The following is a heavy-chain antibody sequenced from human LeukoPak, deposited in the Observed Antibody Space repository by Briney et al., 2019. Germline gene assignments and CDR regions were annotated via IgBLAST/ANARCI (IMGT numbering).Heavy chain of an antibody. CDR2: IYYSGST. CDR3: VRNVTETTMGGGSNWFDP. J-gene: IGHJ5*02. V-gene: IGHV4-39*01. Sequence: PSETLSLTRTVSGGSISSSSYYWGWIRQPPGKGLEWIGSIYYSGSTFYNPSIKSRLTISVDTSKNQFSLHLHSVTAADTAVYYCVRNVTETTMGGGSNWFDPWGQGTLVTVSS. CDR1: GGSISSSSYY. D-gene: IGHD5-18*01.